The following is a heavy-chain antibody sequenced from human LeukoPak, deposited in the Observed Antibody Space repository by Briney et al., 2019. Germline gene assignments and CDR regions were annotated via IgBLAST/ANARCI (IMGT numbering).Heavy chain of an antibody. CDR1: GFTFSSYA. J-gene: IGHJ5*02. Sequence: GGSLRLSCAASGFTFSSYAMSWVRQAPGKGLEWVSATSYSGGSTYYADSVKGRFTISRDNSKNTLYLQMNSLRAEDTAVYYCAKSRSPGIAVAGTVEFDPWGQGALVTVSS. V-gene: IGHV3-23*01. CDR2: TSYSGGST. CDR3: AKSRSPGIAVAGTVEFDP. D-gene: IGHD6-19*01.